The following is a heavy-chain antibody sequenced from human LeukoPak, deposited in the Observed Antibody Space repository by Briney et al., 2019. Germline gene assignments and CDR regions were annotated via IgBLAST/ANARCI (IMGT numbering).Heavy chain of an antibody. J-gene: IGHJ4*02. D-gene: IGHD5-18*01. CDR3: AKGDSAMIRRYYFDY. V-gene: IGHV3-23*01. CDR2: ISGGGGTT. CDR1: GFTSSNYV. Sequence: GGSLRLSCAASGFTSSNYVMSWVRQAPGKGLEWVSTISGGGGTTYHADSVKGRYTISRDNGKNTLYLQMNSLRVEDTALYYCAKGDSAMIRRYYFDYWGQGTLVTVSS.